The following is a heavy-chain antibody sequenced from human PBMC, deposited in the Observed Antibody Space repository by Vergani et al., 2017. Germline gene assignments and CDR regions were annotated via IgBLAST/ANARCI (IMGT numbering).Heavy chain of an antibody. CDR3: ARGIVPPSYFGVVIISYMDV. D-gene: IGHD3-3*01. V-gene: IGHV3-33*01. CDR1: GFTFSSYG. CDR2: IWYAGSNK. Sequence: QVQLVESGGGVVQPGRSLRLSRAASGFTFSSYGMHWVRQAPGKGLEWVAVIWYAGSNKYYADSVKGRFTISRDNSKNTLYLQMNSLRAEDTAVYYCARGIVPPSYFGVVIISYMDVWGKGTTVTVSS. J-gene: IGHJ6*03.